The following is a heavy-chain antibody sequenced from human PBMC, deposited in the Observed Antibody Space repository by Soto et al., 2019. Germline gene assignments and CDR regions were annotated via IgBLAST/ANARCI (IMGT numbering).Heavy chain of an antibody. CDR3: ARRGSGSYYDY. CDR1: GFTFSSYA. Sequence: EVQLLESGGGLVQPGGSLRLSCAASGFTFSSYAMRRVRQAAVKGLEWVSAISGSGGSTYYADSVKGRFTISRDNSKNTLYLQMNSLRAEDTAVYYCARRGSGSYYDYWGQGTLVTVSS. J-gene: IGHJ4*02. V-gene: IGHV3-23*01. D-gene: IGHD1-26*01. CDR2: ISGSGGST.